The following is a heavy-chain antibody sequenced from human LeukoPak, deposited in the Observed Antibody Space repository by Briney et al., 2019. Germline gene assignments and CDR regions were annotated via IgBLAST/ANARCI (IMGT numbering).Heavy chain of an antibody. CDR1: DYTFTHYG. V-gene: IGHV1-18*01. CDR2: ISSYTGNT. J-gene: IGHJ4*02. Sequence: GASVKISCKASDYTFTHYGINWVRQTPGQGLEWMGWISSYTGNTNYAQNLQDRVTMTTDTSTSTAYMELRSLRSDDTAVYYCARARITVADTDYFDYWGQGTLATVSS. D-gene: IGHD6-19*01. CDR3: ARARITVADTDYFDY.